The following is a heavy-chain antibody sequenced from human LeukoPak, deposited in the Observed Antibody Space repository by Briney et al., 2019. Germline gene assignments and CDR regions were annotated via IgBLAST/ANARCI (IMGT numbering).Heavy chain of an antibody. CDR3: VRGSPGYSSSWHAY. J-gene: IGHJ4*02. CDR2: INSDATST. Sequence: GGSLRLSCAASGFMLSSTWMHWVRQAPGKGLVWVSRINSDATSTSYADSVRGRFTISRDDAKNTMYLQMNSLRAEDTAMYYCVRGSPGYSSSWHAYWGQGTLVTVSS. D-gene: IGHD6-13*01. CDR1: GFMLSSTW. V-gene: IGHV3-74*01.